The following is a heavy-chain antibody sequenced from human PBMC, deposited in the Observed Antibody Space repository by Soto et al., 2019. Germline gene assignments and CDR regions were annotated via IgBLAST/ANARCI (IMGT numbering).Heavy chain of an antibody. CDR2: ISTDNGNT. V-gene: IGHV1-18*01. D-gene: IGHD4-4*01. J-gene: IGHJ6*02. CDR1: GYTFTSSG. Sequence: ASVKVSCKASGYTFTSSGISWVRQAPGQGLEWMGWISTDNGNTNYAQHLQGRVSMTTDTSTSTAYMDLRSLRSDDTAVYYCASSYTNYALIDYYYYGMDVWGQGTTVTVSS. CDR3: ASSYTNYALIDYYYYGMDV.